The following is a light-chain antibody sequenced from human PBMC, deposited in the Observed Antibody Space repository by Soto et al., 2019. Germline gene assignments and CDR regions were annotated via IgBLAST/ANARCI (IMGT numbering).Light chain of an antibody. CDR1: QSIPNSS. CDR2: RAY. J-gene: IGKJ1*01. Sequence: NVLTQSPGTLPLSPGERATLSCGASQSIPNSSVEWYQQRPGQAPSLLLYRAYNRATGIPERFSGSGSGTDFTLTISRLEPEDFVLYYCQQYGGSPWTFGQGTKVDIK. CDR3: QQYGGSPWT. V-gene: IGKV3-20*01.